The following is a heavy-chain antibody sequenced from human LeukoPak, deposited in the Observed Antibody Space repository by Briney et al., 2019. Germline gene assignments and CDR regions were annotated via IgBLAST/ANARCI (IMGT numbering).Heavy chain of an antibody. CDR1: GGSFSGYY. CDR2: INHSGST. CDR3: ARGVGSSSPPS. J-gene: IGHJ5*02. Sequence: PSETLSLTCAVYGGSFSGYYWSWIRQPPGKGLEWIGEINHSGSTNYNPSLKSRVTTSVDTSKNQFSVKLSSVTAADTAVYYCARGVGSSSPPSWGQGTLVTVSS. D-gene: IGHD6-6*01. V-gene: IGHV4-34*01.